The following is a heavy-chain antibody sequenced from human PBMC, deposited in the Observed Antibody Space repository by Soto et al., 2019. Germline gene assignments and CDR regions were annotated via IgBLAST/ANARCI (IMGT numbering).Heavy chain of an antibody. V-gene: IGHV3-23*01. D-gene: IGHD6-13*01. CDR3: AKDGYSSSWNGFFEY. Sequence: PGGSLRLSCAASGFTFGDFAMSWVRQAPGEGLEWVSGISGSGGSTHYPDSVKGRFTISRDNSKNTLYLQMNSLRAEDAAVYYCAKDGYSSSWNGFFEYWGQGNQVTVSS. J-gene: IGHJ4*02. CDR2: ISGSGGST. CDR1: GFTFGDFA.